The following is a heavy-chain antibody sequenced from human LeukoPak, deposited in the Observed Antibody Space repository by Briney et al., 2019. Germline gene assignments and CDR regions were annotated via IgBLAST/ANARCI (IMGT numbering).Heavy chain of an antibody. CDR2: MSPYGGDT. D-gene: IGHD1-26*01. Sequence: ASVKVSCKASGYTFTTYDINWVRQAAGQGLEWMGWMSPYGGDTKYAQKFQARVTMTRDTSVSTAYMELSSLSSEDTAVYYCASSGSYPLGNWFDPWGQGTLVTVSS. V-gene: IGHV1-8*01. CDR1: GYTFTTYD. J-gene: IGHJ5*02. CDR3: ASSGSYPLGNWFDP.